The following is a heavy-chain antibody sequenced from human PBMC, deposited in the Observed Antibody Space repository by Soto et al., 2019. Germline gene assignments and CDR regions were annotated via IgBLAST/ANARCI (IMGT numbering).Heavy chain of an antibody. CDR1: GGSISSGGYY. V-gene: IGHV4-31*03. D-gene: IGHD3-10*01. CDR3: ARETILYGPRLTWFDP. CDR2: IYYSGST. J-gene: IGHJ5*02. Sequence: QVQLQESGPGLVKPSQTLSLTCTVSGGSISSGGYYWSWIRQHPGKGLEWIGYIYYSGSTYYNPSLKSRVTISVDTSKNQFSLKLSSVTAADTAVYYCARETILYGPRLTWFDPWGQGTLVTVSS.